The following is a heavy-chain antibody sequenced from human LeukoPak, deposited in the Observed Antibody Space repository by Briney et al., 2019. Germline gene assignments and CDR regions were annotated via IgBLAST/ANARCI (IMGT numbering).Heavy chain of an antibody. D-gene: IGHD4-11*01. CDR1: GFTFSSYS. V-gene: IGHV3-21*01. CDR2: ISSSSSYI. J-gene: IGHJ4*02. Sequence: GGSLRLSCAASGFTFSSYSMNWVRQAPGKGLEWVSSISSSSSYIYYADSVKGRFTISRDNAKNSLYLQMNSLRAEDTAVYYCARDNFDDYSNPWVGYWGQGTLVAVSS. CDR3: ARDNFDDYSNPWVGY.